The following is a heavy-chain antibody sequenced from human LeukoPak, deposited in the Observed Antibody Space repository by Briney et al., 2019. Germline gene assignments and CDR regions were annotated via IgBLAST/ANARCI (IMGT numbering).Heavy chain of an antibody. V-gene: IGHV3-23*01. CDR3: AKDQRWESPHYLDS. Sequence: GGSLRLSCAASGFTFSSSAMSWVRQVPGRGLEWVSGISASGGSTSYADSVRGRFTISRDNSKNTLYVQMNSLRDEDTAVYHCAKDQRWESPHYLDSWGQGTLVTVSS. CDR2: ISASGGST. J-gene: IGHJ4*02. CDR1: GFTFSSSA. D-gene: IGHD1-26*01.